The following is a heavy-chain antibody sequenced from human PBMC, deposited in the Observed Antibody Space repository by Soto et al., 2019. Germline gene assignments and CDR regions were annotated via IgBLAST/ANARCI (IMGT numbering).Heavy chain of an antibody. CDR2: IYYSGST. CDR3: ARAIAARRPPIYFDY. V-gene: IGHV4-31*03. CDR1: GGSISSGCYY. D-gene: IGHD6-6*01. Sequence: QVQLQESGPRLVKPSQTLSLTCTVSGGSISSGCYYWSWIRQHPGKGLEWIMYIYYSGSTYYNPSLNSRVTISVDTSKNQFALKLSSVTAADTAVYYCARAIAARRPPIYFDYWGQGTLVTVS. J-gene: IGHJ4*02.